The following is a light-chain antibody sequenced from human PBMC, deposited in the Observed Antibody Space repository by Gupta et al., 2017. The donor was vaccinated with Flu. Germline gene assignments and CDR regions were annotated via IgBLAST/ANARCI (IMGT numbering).Light chain of an antibody. Sequence: DIVMTQSPDSLPVSLCERATINCTSSQISFYTSNNKNYLAWYQQKPGQPPKLLIYWASTQESGVPDRFSGSGSGTDFTLTISSLEAEDVAVYYCQQYHNTPTFGGGTKVEIK. CDR2: WAS. CDR3: QQYHNTPT. CDR1: QISFYTSNNKNY. V-gene: IGKV4-1*01. J-gene: IGKJ4*01.